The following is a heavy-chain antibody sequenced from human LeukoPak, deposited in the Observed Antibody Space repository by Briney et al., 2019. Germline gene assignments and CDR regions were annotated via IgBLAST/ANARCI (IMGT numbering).Heavy chain of an antibody. CDR2: INHSGST. Sequence: SETLSLTCAVYGGSFSGYYWSWIRQPPGKGLEWIGEINHSGSTNYNPSLKSRVTISVDTSKNQFSLKLSSVTAADTAVYYCATGSGYIWFDPWGKGTTVTVSS. J-gene: IGHJ6*04. D-gene: IGHD3-22*01. CDR3: ATGSGYIWFDP. V-gene: IGHV4-34*01. CDR1: GGSFSGYY.